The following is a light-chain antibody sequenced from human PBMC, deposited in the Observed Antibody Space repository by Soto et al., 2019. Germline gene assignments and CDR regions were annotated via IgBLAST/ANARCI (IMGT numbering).Light chain of an antibody. CDR2: YDS. CDR1: NIGSKS. V-gene: IGLV3-21*04. Sequence: SCELTQPPSVSVAPGKTARITCGGNNIGSKSVHWYQQKPGQAPVLVIYYDSDRPSGIPERFSGSNSGNTATLTISRVEAGDEADYYCQVWDSSSDWVFGGGTKVTVL. J-gene: IGLJ3*02. CDR3: QVWDSSSDWV.